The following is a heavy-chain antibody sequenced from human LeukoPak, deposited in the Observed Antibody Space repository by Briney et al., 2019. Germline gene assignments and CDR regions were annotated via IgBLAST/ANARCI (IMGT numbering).Heavy chain of an antibody. CDR3: ASSGYSYGFGTCYFDY. D-gene: IGHD5-18*01. CDR2: IYYSGST. J-gene: IGHJ4*02. Sequence: SETLSLTCTVSGGSISSYYWSWIRQPPGKGLEWIGYIYYSGSTNYNPSLKSRVTISVDTSKNQFSLKLSSVTAADTAVYYCASSGYSYGFGTCYFDYWGQGTLVTVSS. CDR1: GGSISSYY. V-gene: IGHV4-59*08.